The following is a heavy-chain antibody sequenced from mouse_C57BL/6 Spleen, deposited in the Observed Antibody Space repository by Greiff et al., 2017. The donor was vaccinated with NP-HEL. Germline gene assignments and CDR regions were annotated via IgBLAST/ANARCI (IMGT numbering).Heavy chain of an antibody. CDR1: GFTFTDYY. Sequence: EVMLVESGGGLVQPGGSLSLSCAASGFTFTDYYMSWVRQPPGKALEWLGFIRNKANGYTTEYSASVKGRFTISRDNSQSILYLQMNALRAEDSATYYCARYIGGSSGYGFAYWGQRTLVTVSA. D-gene: IGHD3-2*02. CDR3: ARYIGGSSGYGFAY. V-gene: IGHV7-3*01. CDR2: IRNKANGYTT. J-gene: IGHJ3*01.